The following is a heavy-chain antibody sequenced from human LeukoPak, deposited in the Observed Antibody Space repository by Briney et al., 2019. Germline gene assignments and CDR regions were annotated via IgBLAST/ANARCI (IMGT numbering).Heavy chain of an antibody. CDR1: GYTFTSYG. Sequence: ASVKVSCKASGYTFTSYGISWVRQAPGQRLEWMGWINAGNGNTKYSQKFQGRVTITRDTSASTAYMELSSLRSEDTAVYYCARGESGNPLYYYYYGMDVWGQGTTVTVSS. D-gene: IGHD4-23*01. V-gene: IGHV1-3*01. CDR2: INAGNGNT. CDR3: ARGESGNPLYYYYYGMDV. J-gene: IGHJ6*02.